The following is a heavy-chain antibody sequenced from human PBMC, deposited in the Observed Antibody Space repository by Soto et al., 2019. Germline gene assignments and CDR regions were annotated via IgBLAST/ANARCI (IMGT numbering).Heavy chain of an antibody. V-gene: IGHV3-7*01. CDR1: GFTFSSYW. CDR2: IKQDGSEK. J-gene: IGHJ4*02. Sequence: GGSLRLSCAASGFTFSSYWMSWVRQAPGKGLEWVANIKQDGSEKYYVDSVKGRFTISRDNAKNSLYLQMNSLRAEDTAVYYCARVGVRVTRGHLGYCSGGSCPYSYWGQGTLVTVSS. D-gene: IGHD2-15*01. CDR3: ARVGVRVTRGHLGYCSGGSCPYSY.